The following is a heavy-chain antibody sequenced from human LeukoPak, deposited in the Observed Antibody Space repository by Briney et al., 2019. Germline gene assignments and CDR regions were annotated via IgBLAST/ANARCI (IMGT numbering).Heavy chain of an antibody. CDR3: GRRKGGGSCCYDAFDI. V-gene: IGHV4-59*08. CDR1: GGSISSYY. Sequence: SETLSLTCTVSGGSISSYYWSWIRQPPGKGLEWIGYIYYSGSTNYNPSLKSRVTMSVDTSKNQFSLKLTSVTAADTAVYYCGRRKGGGSCCYDAFDIWGQGTMVTVSS. J-gene: IGHJ3*02. CDR2: IYYSGST. D-gene: IGHD2-15*01.